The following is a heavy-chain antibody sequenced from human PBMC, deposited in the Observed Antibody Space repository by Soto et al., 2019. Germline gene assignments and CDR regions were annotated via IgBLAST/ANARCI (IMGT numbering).Heavy chain of an antibody. CDR1: GGSISSGDYY. CDR3: ARAFDDSSGYYGGLGY. V-gene: IGHV4-30-4*01. J-gene: IGHJ4*02. CDR2: IYYSGST. Sequence: SETLSFTCTVSGGSISSGDYYWSWIRQPPGKGLEWIGYIYYSGSTYYNPSLKNRITISVDTPKNQLSLKLSSVTAADTAVYYCARAFDDSSGYYGGLGYWGQGTLVTVS. D-gene: IGHD3-22*01.